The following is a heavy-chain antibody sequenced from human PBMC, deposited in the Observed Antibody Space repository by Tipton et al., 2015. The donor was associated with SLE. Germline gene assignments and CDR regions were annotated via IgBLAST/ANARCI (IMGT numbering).Heavy chain of an antibody. D-gene: IGHD1-26*01. V-gene: IGHV3-30*04. Sequence: QLVQSGAEVKKPGASVKVSCKASGYTFTSYAMHWVRQAPGKGLEWVAVISYDGSNKYYADSVKGRFTISRDNSKNTLYLQMNSLRAEDTAVYYCARDPLGYGATFDYWGQGTLVTVSS. J-gene: IGHJ4*02. CDR3: ARDPLGYGATFDY. CDR2: ISYDGSNK. CDR1: GYTFTSYA.